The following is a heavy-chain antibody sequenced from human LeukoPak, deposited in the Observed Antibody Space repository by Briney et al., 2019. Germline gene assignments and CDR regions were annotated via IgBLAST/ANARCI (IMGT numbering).Heavy chain of an antibody. CDR2: ISSGSGII. V-gene: IGHV3-48*01. CDR1: GFTFNTYT. J-gene: IGHJ4*01. D-gene: IGHD3-16*01. CDR3: ARGGEGDLNFDY. Sequence: GGSLRLSCGASGFTFNTYTMNWVRQAPGKGLEWVSHISSGSGIIYYGDSVKGRFTISRDNVKESLYLQMTSLRVEDTAIYYCARGGEGDLNFDYWGHGTLVTVSS.